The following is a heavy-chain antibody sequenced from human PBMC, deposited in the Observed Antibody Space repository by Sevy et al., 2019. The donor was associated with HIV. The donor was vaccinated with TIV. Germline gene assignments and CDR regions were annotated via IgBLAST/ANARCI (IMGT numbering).Heavy chain of an antibody. CDR2: IGTAGDT. CDR3: ARGYCSSTSCYDYYYGMDV. V-gene: IGHV3-13*01. D-gene: IGHD2-2*01. Sequence: GSLRLSCAASGFTFSSYDMHWVRQATGKGLEWVSAIGTAGDTYYPGSVKGRFTISRVNAKNSLYLQMNSLRAGDTAVYYCARGYCSSTSCYDYYYGMDVWGQGTTVTVSS. CDR1: GFTFSSYD. J-gene: IGHJ6*02.